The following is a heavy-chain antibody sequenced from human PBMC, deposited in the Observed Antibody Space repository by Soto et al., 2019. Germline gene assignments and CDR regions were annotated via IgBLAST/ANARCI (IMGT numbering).Heavy chain of an antibody. Sequence: PGWSLRLSCAASGFTFSSCGMHWVRQAPGKGLEWVAVISYDGSNKYYADSVKGRFTISRDNSKNTLYLQMNSLRAEDTAVYYCAKGGRMYGDYIVDYWGQGTLVTVCS. CDR2: ISYDGSNK. CDR3: AKGGRMYGDYIVDY. D-gene: IGHD4-17*01. V-gene: IGHV3-30*18. J-gene: IGHJ4*02. CDR1: GFTFSSCG.